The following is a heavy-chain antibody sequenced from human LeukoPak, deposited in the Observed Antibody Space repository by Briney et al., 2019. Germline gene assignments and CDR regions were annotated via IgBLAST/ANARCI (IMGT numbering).Heavy chain of an antibody. CDR1: GSSISSYY. V-gene: IGHV4-59*01. J-gene: IGHJ4*02. Sequence: SETLSLTCTVSGSSISSYYWSWIRQPPGKGLEWIGYIYYSGSTKCNPSLKSRVTISVDTSKNQFSLNLSSVTAADTAVYYCARDTREDTAMAYFDYWGQGTLVTVSS. CDR2: IYYSGST. D-gene: IGHD5-18*01. CDR3: ARDTREDTAMAYFDY.